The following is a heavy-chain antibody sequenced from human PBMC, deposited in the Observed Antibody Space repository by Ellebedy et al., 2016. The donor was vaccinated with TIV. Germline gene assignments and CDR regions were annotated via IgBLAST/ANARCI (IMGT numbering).Heavy chain of an antibody. CDR1: GDSISSSSYY. D-gene: IGHD1-26*01. CDR2: IYCSGST. J-gene: IGHJ4*02. Sequence: MPSETLSLTCTVSGDSISSSSYYWGWIRQLPGKGLEWIGSIYCSGSTYYNPSLKSRVTISVDTSKNQFSLKLSSVTAADTAAYYCARPPIVGGTVAFDYWGQGILVTVSS. V-gene: IGHV4-39*01. CDR3: ARPPIVGGTVAFDY.